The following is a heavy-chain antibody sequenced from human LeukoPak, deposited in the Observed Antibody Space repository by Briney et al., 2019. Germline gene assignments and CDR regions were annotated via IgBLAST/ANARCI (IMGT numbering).Heavy chain of an antibody. J-gene: IGHJ4*02. CDR3: ARLYDSSGYYYFFVY. D-gene: IGHD3-22*01. Sequence: PGGTLRLSCAASGFTFDDYGMSWGRQAPRQGLEWGSGINWNGARTGYADSVKGRFTISRDNAKSSLYLQMNSLRAEDTALYYCARLYDSSGYYYFFVYWGQGTLVTVSS. CDR2: INWNGART. CDR1: GFTFDDYG. V-gene: IGHV3-20*04.